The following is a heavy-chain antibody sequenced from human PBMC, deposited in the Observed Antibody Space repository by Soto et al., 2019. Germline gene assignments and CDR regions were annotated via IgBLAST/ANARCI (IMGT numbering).Heavy chain of an antibody. CDR3: ARGGRQWFDSGEDY. J-gene: IGHJ4*02. Sequence: ASVKVSCKASGYIFTNYGITWVRQAPGQGLEWMGWISTYNGHTNYAQNLQGRVTMTTDTSTSTAYMELRSLNSDDTAMYYCARGGRQWFDSGEDYWGQGTPVTVSS. D-gene: IGHD3-10*01. CDR2: ISTYNGHT. CDR1: GYIFTNYG. V-gene: IGHV1-18*01.